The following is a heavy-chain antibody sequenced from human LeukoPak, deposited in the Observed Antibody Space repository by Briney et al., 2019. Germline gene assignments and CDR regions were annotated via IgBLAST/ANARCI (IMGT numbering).Heavy chain of an antibody. CDR3: ARVRGEYYYDSSGTEYFDY. CDR1: RFTFSSYS. CDR2: ISSSSSYI. D-gene: IGHD3-22*01. V-gene: IGHV3-21*01. J-gene: IGHJ4*02. Sequence: PGGSLRLSCAASRFTFSSYSMNWVRQAPGKGLEWVSSISSSSSYIYYADSVKGRFTISRDNAKNSLYLQMNSLRAEDTAVYYCARVRGEYYYDSSGTEYFDYWGQGTLVTVSS.